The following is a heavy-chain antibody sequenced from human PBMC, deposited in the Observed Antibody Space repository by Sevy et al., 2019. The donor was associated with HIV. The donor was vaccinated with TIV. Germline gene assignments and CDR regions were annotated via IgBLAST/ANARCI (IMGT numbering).Heavy chain of an antibody. CDR1: GFSLSTSGVG. J-gene: IGHJ4*02. D-gene: IGHD3-22*01. CDR3: ARHTYYYDSSGYYVPLPFDY. Sequence: SGPTLVNPTQTLTLTCTFSGFSLSTSGVGVGWIRQPPGKALEWLALIYWNDDKRYSPSLKSRLTITKDTSKNQVVLTMTNMDPVDTATYYCARHTYYYDSSGYYVPLPFDYWGQGTLVTVSS. V-gene: IGHV2-5*01. CDR2: IYWNDDK.